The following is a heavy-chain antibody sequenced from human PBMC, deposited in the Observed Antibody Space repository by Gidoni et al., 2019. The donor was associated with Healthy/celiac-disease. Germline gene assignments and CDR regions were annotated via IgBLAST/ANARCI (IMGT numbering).Heavy chain of an antibody. CDR3: ARDLGNYGMDV. CDR2: ISSSSSYI. CDR1: GFTFSSYS. Sequence: EVQLVESGGGLVKPGGSLRLSCAASGFTFSSYSMNWVRQAPGKGLEWVSSISSSSSYIYYADAVKGRFTISRDNAKNSLYLQMNSLRAEDTAVYYCARDLGNYGMDVWGQGTTVTVSS. V-gene: IGHV3-21*01. J-gene: IGHJ6*02.